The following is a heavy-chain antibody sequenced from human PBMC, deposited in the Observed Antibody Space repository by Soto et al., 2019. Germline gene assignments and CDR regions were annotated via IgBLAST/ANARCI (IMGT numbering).Heavy chain of an antibody. J-gene: IGHJ4*02. CDR3: ARGPHSSGWYEGDY. Sequence: ASVKVSCKXSGYTFTGYYMHWVRQAPGQGLERMGWINPNSGGTNYAQKFQGRVTMTRDTSISTAYMELSRLRSDDTAVYYCARGPHSSGWYEGDYWGQGTLVTVSS. CDR1: GYTFTGYY. CDR2: INPNSGGT. V-gene: IGHV1-2*02. D-gene: IGHD6-19*01.